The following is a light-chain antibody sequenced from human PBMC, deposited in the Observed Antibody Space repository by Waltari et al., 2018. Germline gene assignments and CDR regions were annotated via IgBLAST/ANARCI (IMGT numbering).Light chain of an antibody. CDR2: QSS. J-gene: IGKJ2*01. CDR1: QNINNW. V-gene: IGKV1-5*03. Sequence: DIQMTQSPSTLSASVGDSVTITCRASQNINNWLAWYQQKPGRAPKLLIYQSSTLEGGVPSRFSGSGSGTEFTLTISSLQPDHFASYYCQQENTYSPKSRLGQGTKLEIK. CDR3: QQENTYSPKSR.